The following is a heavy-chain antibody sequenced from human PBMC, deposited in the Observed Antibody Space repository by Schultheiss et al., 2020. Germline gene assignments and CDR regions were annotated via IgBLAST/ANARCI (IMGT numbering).Heavy chain of an antibody. CDR1: GGSISSYH. V-gene: IGHV4-59*12. CDR3: ARLSSSWYSFDP. J-gene: IGHJ5*02. D-gene: IGHD6-13*01. Sequence: SETLSLTCTVSGGSISSYHWSWIRQPPGKGLEWIGYIYYSGSTNYNPSLKSRVTISVDTSKNQFSLKLSSVTAADTAVYYCARLSSSWYSFDPWGQGTLVTVSS. CDR2: IYYSGST.